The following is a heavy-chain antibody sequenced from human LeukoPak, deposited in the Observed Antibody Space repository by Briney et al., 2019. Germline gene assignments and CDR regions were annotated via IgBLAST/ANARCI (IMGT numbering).Heavy chain of an antibody. Sequence: ASVTVSCKASGYTFTSYDINWVRQAAGQGLEWMGWMNPNSGNTGYAQKFQGRVTITRNTSISTAYMEVSSLRYEDTAVYYCARRAVDNSYYYYMDVWGKGTTVTVSS. J-gene: IGHJ6*03. V-gene: IGHV1-8*01. CDR3: ARRAVDNSYYYYMDV. CDR1: GYTFTSYD. D-gene: IGHD6-19*01. CDR2: MNPNSGNT.